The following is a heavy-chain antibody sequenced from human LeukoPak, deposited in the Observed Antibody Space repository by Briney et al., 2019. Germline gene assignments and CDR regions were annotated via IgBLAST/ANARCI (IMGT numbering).Heavy chain of an antibody. D-gene: IGHD2-15*01. CDR1: GYSISSGYY. Sequence: SETLSLTCTVSGYSISSGYYWGWIRQPPGKGLEWIGSIYHSGSTYYNPSLKSRVTISVDTSKNQFSLKLSSVTAADTAVYYCAREIYCSGGSCYGGYYYYYMDVWGKGTTVTVSS. CDR3: AREIYCSGGSCYGGYYYYYMDV. V-gene: IGHV4-38-2*02. CDR2: IYHSGST. J-gene: IGHJ6*03.